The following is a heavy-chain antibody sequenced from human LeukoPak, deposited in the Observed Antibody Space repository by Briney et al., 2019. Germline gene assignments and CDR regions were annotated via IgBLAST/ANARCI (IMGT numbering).Heavy chain of an antibody. CDR2: ISAYNGNT. CDR1: GYTFTSYG. J-gene: IGHJ6*04. Sequence: EASVKVSCKASGYTFTSYGISWVRQAPGQGLEWMGWISAYNGNTNYAQKLQGRVTMTTDTSTSTAYMELRSLRSDETAGDYWARERESSSWPSYYYYYGMDVWGKGTTGTVSP. D-gene: IGHD6-13*01. CDR3: ARERESSSWPSYYYYYGMDV. V-gene: IGHV1-18*04.